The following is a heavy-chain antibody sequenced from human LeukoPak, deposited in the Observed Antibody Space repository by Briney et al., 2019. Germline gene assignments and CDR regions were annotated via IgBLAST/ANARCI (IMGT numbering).Heavy chain of an antibody. CDR1: VYTHTMYL. CDR2: INPNSGAT. D-gene: IGHD2-2*02. J-gene: IGHJ4*02. Sequence: ATVYTHTMYLMHWVRQPAAKGRAGMGCINPNSGATTFAQRFQGRVTMTRDTSISTAYMELSGLTSDDTGVYYCARNPPYCTSTDCYNDYWGQGTLVTVSS. CDR3: ARNPPYCTSTDCYNDY. V-gene: IGHV1-2*02.